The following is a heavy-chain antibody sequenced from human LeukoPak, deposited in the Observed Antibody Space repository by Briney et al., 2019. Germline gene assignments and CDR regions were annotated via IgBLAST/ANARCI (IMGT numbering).Heavy chain of an antibody. CDR3: ARVLDSSTSRYQSLKY. CDR1: GFTFSSYW. J-gene: IGHJ4*02. Sequence: GGSLTLSCAASGFTFSSYWMNWVRRAPGKGLEWVANIKQDESEKYYVDSVKGRFTIYRDNVKNSLYLQMNNLRAEDTAVYYCARVLDSSTSRYQSLKYWGQGTLVTVSS. CDR2: IKQDESEK. D-gene: IGHD2-2*01. V-gene: IGHV3-7*01.